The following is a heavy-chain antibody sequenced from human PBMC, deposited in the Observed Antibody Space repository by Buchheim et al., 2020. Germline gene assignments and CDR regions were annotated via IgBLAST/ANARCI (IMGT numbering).Heavy chain of an antibody. D-gene: IGHD3-16*01. J-gene: IGHJ6*02. CDR2: ISGTGTNI. CDR1: GFTFSNYY. Sequence: QVQLVESGGGLVKPGGSLRLSCAASGFTFSNYYVSWIRQAPGKGLEWVSYISGTGTNIKYADSVKGRFTISRDNAQNSLYLQMNSLRAEDTAVYYCARIDAGGVYYYYGMDVWGHGTT. CDR3: ARIDAGGVYYYYGMDV. V-gene: IGHV3-11*01.